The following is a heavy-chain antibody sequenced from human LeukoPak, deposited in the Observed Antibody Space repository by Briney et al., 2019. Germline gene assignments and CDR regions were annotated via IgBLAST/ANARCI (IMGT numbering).Heavy chain of an antibody. CDR3: ARDRCEFGVVTPYGMDV. CDR2: INPSGGST. D-gene: IGHD3-3*01. CDR1: GYTFTSYY. Sequence: ASVKVSCKAPGYTFTSYYMHWVRHPPGQGLERKGIINPSGGSTSYAQKFQGRVNMTRDTSTSTVYMELSSLRSEDTAVYYCARDRCEFGVVTPYGMDVWGQGTTVTVSS. J-gene: IGHJ6*02. V-gene: IGHV1-46*01.